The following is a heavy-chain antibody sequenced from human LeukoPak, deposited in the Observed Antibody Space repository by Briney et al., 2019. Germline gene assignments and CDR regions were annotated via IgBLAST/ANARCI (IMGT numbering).Heavy chain of an antibody. V-gene: IGHV4-59*01. Sequence: PSETLSLTCTVSGGSISSYYWSWIRQPPGKGLEWIGYIHYSGSTNYNPSLKSRVTISVDTSKNQFSLKLSSVTAADTAVYYCSRGIAAAAPFDYWGQGTLVTVSS. D-gene: IGHD6-13*01. CDR3: SRGIAAAAPFDY. CDR2: IHYSGST. CDR1: GGSISSYY. J-gene: IGHJ4*02.